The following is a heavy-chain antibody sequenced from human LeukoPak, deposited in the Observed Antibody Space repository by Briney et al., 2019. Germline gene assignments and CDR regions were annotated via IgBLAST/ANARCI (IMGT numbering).Heavy chain of an antibody. CDR1: GFTFSNYW. V-gene: IGHV3-74*01. CDR2: IKSDGTST. CDR3: ARDGVPAAADY. Sequence: PGGSLRLSCAVSGFTFSNYWMRWVRQAPGKGLVWVSHIKSDGTSTNYADSVKGRFTISRDNAKNTLFLQLNSLRAEDTAVYYCARDGVPAAADYWGQGTLATVSS. J-gene: IGHJ4*02. D-gene: IGHD2-2*01.